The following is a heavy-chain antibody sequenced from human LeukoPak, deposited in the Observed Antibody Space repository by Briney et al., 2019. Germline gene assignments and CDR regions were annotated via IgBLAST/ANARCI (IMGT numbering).Heavy chain of an antibody. Sequence: PGGSLRLSCTASGFTFDDYTVHWVRQVPGKGLEWVSLIRWDGGRTYYADSVKGRFTISRDNSKNSLYLQMNSLRTEDSALYYCAKDGGQLLSYDYYFYMDVWGKGTTVTVFS. J-gene: IGHJ6*03. CDR2: IRWDGGRT. CDR3: AKDGGQLLSYDYYFYMDV. V-gene: IGHV3-43*01. CDR1: GFTFDDYT. D-gene: IGHD2-2*01.